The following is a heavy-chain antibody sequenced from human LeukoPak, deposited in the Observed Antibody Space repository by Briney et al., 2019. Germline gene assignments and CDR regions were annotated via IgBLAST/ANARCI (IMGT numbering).Heavy chain of an antibody. D-gene: IGHD6-6*01. CDR2: IYYTGST. CDR1: GGSISSLY. V-gene: IGHV4-59*08. CDR3: ARHRAYSSSSPFDY. J-gene: IGHJ4*02. Sequence: SETLSLTCSVSGGSISSLYWSWVRQPPGKRPEWIGYIYYTGSTNYNPSLRSRVTMFVDMSKNQFSLRLSSVTAADTAVYYCARHRAYSSSSPFDYWGQGTLVTVSS.